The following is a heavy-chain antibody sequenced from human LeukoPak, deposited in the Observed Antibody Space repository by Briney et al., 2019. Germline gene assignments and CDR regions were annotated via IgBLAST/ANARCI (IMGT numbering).Heavy chain of an antibody. CDR1: GFTFSNYS. J-gene: IGHJ3*02. CDR2: ISSRSTYI. CDR3: ARDSYAFDI. V-gene: IGHV3-21*01. Sequence: PGGSLRLSCAASGFTFSNYSMNWVRQAPGKGLEWVSSISSRSTYIYHADSVKGRFTISRDNSKNTLYLQMNSLRAEDTAVYYCARDSYAFDIWGQGTMVTVSS.